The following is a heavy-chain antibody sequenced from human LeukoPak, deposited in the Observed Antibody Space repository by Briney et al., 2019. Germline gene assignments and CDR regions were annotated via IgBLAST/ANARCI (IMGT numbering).Heavy chain of an antibody. J-gene: IGHJ4*02. CDR1: GYTFTSYG. V-gene: IGHV1-18*01. Sequence: GASVKVSCKASGYTFTSYGISWVRQAPGQGLEWMGWISAYNGNTNYAQKFQGRVTMTRDTSTSTVYMELSSLRSEDTAVYYCARGSRYYDILTGYYKPRYFDYWGQGTLVTVSS. D-gene: IGHD3-9*01. CDR3: ARGSRYYDILTGYYKPRYFDY. CDR2: ISAYNGNT.